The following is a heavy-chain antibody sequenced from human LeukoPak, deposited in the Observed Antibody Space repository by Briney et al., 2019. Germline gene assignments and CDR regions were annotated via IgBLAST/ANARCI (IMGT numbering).Heavy chain of an antibody. D-gene: IGHD6-13*01. CDR3: ARDEYSSSWYRRDYYYYYGMDV. V-gene: IGHV3-30-3*01. Sequence: GGSLRLSCAASGFTFSSYAMHWVRQAPGKGLEWVAVISYDGSNKYYADSVKGRFTISRDNSKNTLYLQMNSLRAEDTAVYYCARDEYSSSWYRRDYYYYYGMDVWGQGTTVTVSS. J-gene: IGHJ6*02. CDR1: GFTFSSYA. CDR2: ISYDGSNK.